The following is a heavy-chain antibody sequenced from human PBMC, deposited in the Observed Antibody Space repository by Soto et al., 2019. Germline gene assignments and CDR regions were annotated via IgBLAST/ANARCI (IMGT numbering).Heavy chain of an antibody. J-gene: IGHJ5*02. V-gene: IGHV4-4*02. CDR1: GGTIRSPDW. CDR3: ARGRGRYSSGWSWFDP. Sequence: SETLSLTCTVSGGTIRSPDWWTWVRQPPGKGLEWIGEIFQSGSTNYTPSLESRVTISVDKSKDQFSLTLTSVTAADTAVYFCARGRGRYSSGWSWFDPWGQGILVTVSS. CDR2: IFQSGST. D-gene: IGHD6-19*01.